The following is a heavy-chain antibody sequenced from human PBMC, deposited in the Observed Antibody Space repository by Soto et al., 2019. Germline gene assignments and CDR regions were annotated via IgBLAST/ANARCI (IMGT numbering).Heavy chain of an antibody. J-gene: IGHJ6*02. CDR1: GFNFVGYA. D-gene: IGHD3-3*01. CDR2: ISNKGHHGTT. V-gene: IGHV3-49*03. Sequence: GGSLRLSCIASGFNFVGYAMSWFRQTPGEGLEWVGYISNKGHHGTTEYAASVKGRFTISRDDFQSIAYLQMDSLEPEDTGVYYCARGRLYYDFWSGLYYYYYFGMDVWGQGTTVTVSS. CDR3: ARGRLYYDFWSGLYYYYYFGMDV.